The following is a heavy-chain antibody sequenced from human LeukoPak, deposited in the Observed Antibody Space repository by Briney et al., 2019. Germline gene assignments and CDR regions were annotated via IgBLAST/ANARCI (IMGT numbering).Heavy chain of an antibody. V-gene: IGHV3-48*03. Sequence: SGGSLRLSCAVSGFTFDDYGMNWVRQAPGKGLEWVSYISSSGSTIYYADSVKGRFTISRDNAKNSLYLQMNSLRAEDTAVYYCAELGITMIGGVWGKGTTVTISS. CDR2: ISSSGSTI. J-gene: IGHJ6*04. CDR1: GFTFDDYG. D-gene: IGHD3-10*02. CDR3: AELGITMIGGV.